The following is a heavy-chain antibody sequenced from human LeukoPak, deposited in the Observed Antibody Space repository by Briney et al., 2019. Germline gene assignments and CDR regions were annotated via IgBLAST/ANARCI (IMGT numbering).Heavy chain of an antibody. Sequence: PSETLSLTCTVSGDSISSFYWSWIRQSPGKGLEWIGYFYYSRGTTYNPSLRSRATISADTPQNQFSLKLRSVTVADTAVYYCSRAISAGSYFYYMDVGGKGTTVVVSS. D-gene: IGHD2-2*02. CDR2: FYYSRGT. CDR1: GDSISSFY. CDR3: SRAISAGSYFYYMDV. V-gene: IGHV4-59*01. J-gene: IGHJ6*03.